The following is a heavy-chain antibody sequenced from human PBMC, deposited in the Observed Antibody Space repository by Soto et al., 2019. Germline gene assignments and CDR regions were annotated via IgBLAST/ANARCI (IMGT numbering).Heavy chain of an antibody. V-gene: IGHV1-2*02. CDR2: INPNSGGT. CDR1: GYTFTGYY. Sequence: ASVKVSCKASGYTFTGYYMHWVRQAPGQGLEWMGWINPNSGGTNYAQKFQGRVTMTRDTSISTAYMELSRLRSDDTAVYYCAYYDSRGWAFDYWGQGTLVIVSS. CDR3: AYYDSRGWAFDY. D-gene: IGHD3-22*01. J-gene: IGHJ4*02.